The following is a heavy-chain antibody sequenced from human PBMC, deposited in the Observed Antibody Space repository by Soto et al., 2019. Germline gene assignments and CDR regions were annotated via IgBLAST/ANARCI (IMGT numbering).Heavy chain of an antibody. CDR1: GGSISSYY. D-gene: IGHD6-13*01. V-gene: IGHV4-59*01. CDR2: IYYSGST. Sequence: SETLSLTCTVSGGSISSYYWSWIRQPPGKGLEWIGYIYYSGSTNYNPSLKSRVTISVDTSKNQFSLKLSSVTAADTAVYYCARQGIAAAGSFDYWGQGTLVTVSS. J-gene: IGHJ4*02. CDR3: ARQGIAAAGSFDY.